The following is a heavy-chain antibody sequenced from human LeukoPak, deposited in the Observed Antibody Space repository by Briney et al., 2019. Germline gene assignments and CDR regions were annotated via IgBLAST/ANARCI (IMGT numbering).Heavy chain of an antibody. CDR1: GFTFSNAW. D-gene: IGHD3-3*01. CDR3: TTGGIFGVPFDY. J-gene: IGHJ4*02. V-gene: IGHV3-15*01. Sequence: PGGSLRLSCAASGFTFSNAWMSWVRQAPGKGLEWVGRIKSKTDGGTTDYAAPVKGRFTISRDDSKNTLYLQMNSLKTEDTAVYCCTTGGIFGVPFDYWGQGTLVTVSS. CDR2: IKSKTDGGTT.